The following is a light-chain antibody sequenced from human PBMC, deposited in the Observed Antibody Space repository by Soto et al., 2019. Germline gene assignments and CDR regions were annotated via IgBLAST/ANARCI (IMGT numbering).Light chain of an antibody. Sequence: QSALTQPASVSGSPGQSITISCTGTSRDVGGYNYVSWYQQHPGEAPKLMIYDVTKRTSRFSFRFSGSKSGNMASLTISGLQAEDEADYYCASYTSSSALVFGSGTNSPS. V-gene: IGLV2-14*03. CDR3: ASYTSSSALV. CDR1: SRDVGGYNY. J-gene: IGLJ1*01. CDR2: DVT.